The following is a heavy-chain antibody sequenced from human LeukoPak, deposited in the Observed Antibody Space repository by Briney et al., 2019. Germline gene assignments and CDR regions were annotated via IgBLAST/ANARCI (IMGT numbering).Heavy chain of an antibody. CDR3: ANPGYSGGWYGFFDH. CDR2: MWYDGNNE. D-gene: IGHD6-19*01. V-gene: IGHV3-33*03. Sequence: GGSLRLSCAASGLTFNTYGIHWVRQAPGKGLEWVAVMWYDGNNEFYADSVKGRFTISRDKSKNTLYLQMNSLRAEDTAVYYCANPGYSGGWYGFFDHWGQGTLVTVSS. J-gene: IGHJ4*02. CDR1: GLTFNTYG.